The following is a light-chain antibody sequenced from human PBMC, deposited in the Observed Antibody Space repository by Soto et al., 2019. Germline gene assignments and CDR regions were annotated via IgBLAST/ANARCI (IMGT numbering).Light chain of an antibody. CDR3: QHRMNWPLT. CDR1: ESVGSN. J-gene: IGKJ5*01. Sequence: ENVLTQSPGNLSLSPGERATLSCRASESVGSNLAWYQQKPGQAPRLLIYGASTRATGIPARFSGSGSGTEFTLTINSLEPEDFAVYYCQHRMNWPLTFGQGTRLEIK. V-gene: IGKV3-11*01. CDR2: GAS.